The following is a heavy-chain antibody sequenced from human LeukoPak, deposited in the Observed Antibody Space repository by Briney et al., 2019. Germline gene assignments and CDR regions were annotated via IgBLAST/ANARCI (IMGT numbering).Heavy chain of an antibody. Sequence: GGSLRLSCAASGFTFSSYAMSWVRQAPGKGLEWVSAISGSGGSTYYADSVKGRFTISRDNSKNTLYLQMNSLRAEDTAVYYCAARGSLRGYHYYYMDVWGKGTTVTVSS. CDR3: AARGSLRGYHYYYMDV. CDR2: ISGSGGST. V-gene: IGHV3-23*01. CDR1: GFTFSSYA. J-gene: IGHJ6*03. D-gene: IGHD3-16*01.